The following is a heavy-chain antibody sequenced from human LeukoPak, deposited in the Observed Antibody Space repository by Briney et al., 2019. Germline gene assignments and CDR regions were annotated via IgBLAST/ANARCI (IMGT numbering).Heavy chain of an antibody. J-gene: IGHJ6*02. CDR2: ISWNSGSI. D-gene: IGHD5-12*01. CDR1: GFTFDDYA. CDR3: AKDMDWLPLGLSRVYYYYGMDV. V-gene: IGHV3-9*01. Sequence: PGGSLRLSCAASGFTFDDYAMHWVRQAPGKGLEWVSGISWNSGSIGYADSVKGRFTISRDNAKNSLYLQMNSLRAEDTALYYCAKDMDWLPLGLSRVYYYYGMDVWGQGTTVTVSS.